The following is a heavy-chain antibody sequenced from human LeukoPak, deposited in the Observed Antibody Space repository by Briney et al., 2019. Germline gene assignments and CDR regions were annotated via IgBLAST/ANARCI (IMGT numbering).Heavy chain of an antibody. D-gene: IGHD2-2*02. CDR1: GYTFTSYG. Sequence: ASVKVSCKASGYTFTSYGISWVRQAPGQGLEWMGWISAYNGNTNYGQKLQGRVTMTTDTSTSTAYMELRSLRSEDTAVYYCARDSGGYCSSTSCYTDSFDYWGQGTLVTVSS. J-gene: IGHJ4*02. CDR2: ISAYNGNT. V-gene: IGHV1-18*01. CDR3: ARDSGGYCSSTSCYTDSFDY.